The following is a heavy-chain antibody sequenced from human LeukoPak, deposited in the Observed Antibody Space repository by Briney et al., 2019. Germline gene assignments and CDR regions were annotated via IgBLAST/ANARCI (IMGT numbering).Heavy chain of an antibody. CDR1: GYIFSNYG. Sequence: ASVKVSCKASGYIFSNYGISWARQAPGQGLEWMGIINPSGGSTSYAQKFQGRVTMTRDTSTSTVYMELSSLRSEDTAVYYCARVSSPIFGVVIYFDYWGQGTLVTVSS. J-gene: IGHJ4*02. CDR2: INPSGGST. V-gene: IGHV1-46*01. D-gene: IGHD3-3*01. CDR3: ARVSSPIFGVVIYFDY.